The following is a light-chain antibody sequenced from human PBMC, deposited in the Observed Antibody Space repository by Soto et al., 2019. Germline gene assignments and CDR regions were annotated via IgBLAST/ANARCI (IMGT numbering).Light chain of an antibody. V-gene: IGKV3-20*01. Sequence: EIVLTQSPGTLSLSPGERATLSCRASQSVSSSYLAWYQQKPGQPPRLLSFDASSRATGIPDRFTGSGSGTDFTLTITRLEPEDFAVYYCQHYRTSFGGGTKVEIK. CDR1: QSVSSSY. CDR2: DAS. J-gene: IGKJ4*01. CDR3: QHYRTS.